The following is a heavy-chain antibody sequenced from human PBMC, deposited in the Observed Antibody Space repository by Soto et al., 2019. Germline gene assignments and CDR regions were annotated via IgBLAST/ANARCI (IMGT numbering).Heavy chain of an antibody. CDR2: IYHSGST. V-gene: IGHV4-30-2*01. CDR1: GGSISSGGYS. J-gene: IGHJ5*02. CDR3: ARAQDR. Sequence: RSETLSLTCAVSGGSISSGGYSWSWIRQPPGKGLEWIGYIYHSGSTYYNPSLKSRVTISVDRSKNQFSLKLSSVTAADTAVYYGARAQDRWGQGTLLTVSS.